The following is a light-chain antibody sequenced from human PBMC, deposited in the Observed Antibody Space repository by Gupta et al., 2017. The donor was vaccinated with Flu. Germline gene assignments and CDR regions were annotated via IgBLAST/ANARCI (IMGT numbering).Light chain of an antibody. Sequence: TCAGDRVTITCQASQDISKYLNWYQQRRGKAPKLLIYGASNLQTGVPSRFSGSGSGTDFTFTISSLQPADIATYYCQQYDDLPRTFGQGTKVEIK. V-gene: IGKV1-33*01. CDR1: QDISKY. CDR3: QQYDDLPRT. J-gene: IGKJ1*01. CDR2: GAS.